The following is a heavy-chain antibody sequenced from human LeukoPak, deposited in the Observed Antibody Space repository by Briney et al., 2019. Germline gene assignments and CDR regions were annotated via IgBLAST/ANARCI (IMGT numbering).Heavy chain of an antibody. Sequence: SETLSLTCAVSGGSISSGGYSWSWIRQPPGKGLEWIGYIYHSGSTYYNPSLKSRVTISVDRPKNQFSLKLSSVTAADTAVYYCARAQGAAMGDLGFDYWGQGTLVTVSS. CDR2: IYHSGST. D-gene: IGHD2-2*01. J-gene: IGHJ4*02. V-gene: IGHV4-30-2*01. CDR1: GGSISSGGYS. CDR3: ARAQGAAMGDLGFDY.